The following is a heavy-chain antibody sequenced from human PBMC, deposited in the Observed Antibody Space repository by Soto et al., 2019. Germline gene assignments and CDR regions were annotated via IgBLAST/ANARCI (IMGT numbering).Heavy chain of an antibody. V-gene: IGHV2-5*02. CDR1: GFSLSTSGVG. J-gene: IGHJ5*02. CDR2: IYWDDDK. CDR3: AHGIAAALWNWFDP. Sequence: QITLKESGPTLVKPTQTLTLTCTFSGFSLSTSGVGVGWIRQPPGKALEWLALIYWDDDKRYSPSLKSRLTIXKXTXXNQVVLTMTNMDPVDTATYYCAHGIAAALWNWFDPWGQGTLVTVSS. D-gene: IGHD6-13*01.